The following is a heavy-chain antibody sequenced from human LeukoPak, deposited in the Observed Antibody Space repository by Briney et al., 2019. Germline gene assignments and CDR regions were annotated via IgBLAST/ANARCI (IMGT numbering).Heavy chain of an antibody. J-gene: IGHJ4*02. D-gene: IGHD4-17*01. Sequence: PSETLSLTCAVYGGSFIGYYWSWIRQPPGKGLEWIGEVNHSGYTNMNPSLKSRVTISVDTSKNQFSLMMTSVTAADTAVYFCARMTTGHDYWGQGTLVTDSS. V-gene: IGHV4-34*01. CDR3: ARMTTGHDY. CDR2: VNHSGYT. CDR1: GGSFIGYY.